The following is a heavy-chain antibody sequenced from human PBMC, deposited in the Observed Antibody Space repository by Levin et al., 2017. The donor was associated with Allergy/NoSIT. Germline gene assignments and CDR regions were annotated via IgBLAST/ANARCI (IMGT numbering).Heavy chain of an antibody. Sequence: GGSLRLSCAASGFTFSSYSMNWVRQAPGKGLEWVSYISSSSSTIYYADSVKGRFTISRDNAKNSLYLQMNSLRAEDTAVYYCARDRIQLWFTRDAFDIWGQGTMVTVSS. CDR3: ARDRIQLWFTRDAFDI. D-gene: IGHD5-18*01. V-gene: IGHV3-48*01. CDR2: ISSSSSTI. CDR1: GFTFSSYS. J-gene: IGHJ3*02.